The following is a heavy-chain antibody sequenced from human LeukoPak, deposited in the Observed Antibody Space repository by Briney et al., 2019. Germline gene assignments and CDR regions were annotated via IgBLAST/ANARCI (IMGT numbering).Heavy chain of an antibody. J-gene: IGHJ4*02. CDR1: GYTFTDLG. CDR2: ISAYNGDR. V-gene: IGHV1-18*01. D-gene: IGHD5-18*01. Sequence: ASVKVSCKASGYTFTDLGISWVRQAPGQGLEWMGWISAYNGDRKYAQKFQGRVTMTTDTSTSTAYMEVRGLRSDDTAMYYCTRDLGVDTTMIFFDYWGQGSLVTVSS. CDR3: TRDLGVDTTMIFFDY.